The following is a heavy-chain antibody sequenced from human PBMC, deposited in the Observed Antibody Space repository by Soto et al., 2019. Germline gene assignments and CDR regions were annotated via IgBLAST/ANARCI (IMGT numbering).Heavy chain of an antibody. V-gene: IGHV4-39*01. Sequence: QLQLQESGPGLVKPSETLSLTCTVSGGSISSSSYYWGWFRQPPGKGLEWIGSIYYSGSTYYNPSLKSRVTISVDTSKNQFSLKLSSVTAADTAVYYCARPYSSSWYVWFDPWGQGTLVTVSS. D-gene: IGHD6-13*01. CDR2: IYYSGST. CDR3: ARPYSSSWYVWFDP. CDR1: GGSISSSSYY. J-gene: IGHJ5*02.